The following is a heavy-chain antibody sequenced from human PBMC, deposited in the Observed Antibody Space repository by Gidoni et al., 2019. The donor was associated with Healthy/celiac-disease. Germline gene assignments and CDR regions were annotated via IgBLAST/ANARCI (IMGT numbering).Heavy chain of an antibody. CDR3: ARPLMITFGGVTQGAFDI. J-gene: IGHJ3*02. CDR2: INPSGGST. V-gene: IGHV1-46*01. D-gene: IGHD3-16*01. CDR1: GYTFTRYY. Sequence: QVQLVQSGAEVKKPGASVKVSCKASGYTFTRYYMHWVRQAPGQGLEWMGIINPSGGSTSYAQKFQGRVTMTVDTSTSTVYMELSSLRSEDTAVYYCARPLMITFGGVTQGAFDIWGQGTMVTVSS.